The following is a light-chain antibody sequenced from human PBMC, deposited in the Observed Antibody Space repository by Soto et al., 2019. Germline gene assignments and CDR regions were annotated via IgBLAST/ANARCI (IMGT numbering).Light chain of an antibody. V-gene: IGKV1-5*01. J-gene: IGKJ4*01. Sequence: DIQMTQSPSTLSASVGDRVTITCRASQSISKYLAWYQRKPGKAPKPLIYDASNLGSGVPSRFSGSGSGTEFTLTISSLQPDDFATYDCQQYNSYPLTFGGGTKVEIK. CDR3: QQYNSYPLT. CDR2: DAS. CDR1: QSISKY.